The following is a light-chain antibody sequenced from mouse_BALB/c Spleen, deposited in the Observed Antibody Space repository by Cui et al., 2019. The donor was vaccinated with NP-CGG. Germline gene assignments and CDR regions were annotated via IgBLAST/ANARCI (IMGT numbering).Light chain of an antibody. CDR1: TRAVTTSNY. V-gene: IGLV1*01. CDR2: GTN. J-gene: IGLJ1*01. Sequence: QAFVTRISALTTSPGEPITLTCRSSTRAVTTSNYVNCVQEKPDHLFTGLIGGTNNRAPGVPARFSGSLIGDKAALTTITGAQTEDEAIYFCALWYSNRWVFGGGTKLTVL. CDR3: ALWYSNRWV.